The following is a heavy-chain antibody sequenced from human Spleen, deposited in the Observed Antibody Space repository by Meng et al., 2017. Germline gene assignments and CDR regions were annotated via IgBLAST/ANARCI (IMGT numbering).Heavy chain of an antibody. CDR2: INPISSVT. V-gene: IGHV1-2*06. D-gene: IGHD2/OR15-2a*01. CDR3: ARDQLGFVRAPLDY. CDR1: GYTFTGYF. Sequence: ASVKVSCKTSGYTFTGYFMNWVRQAPGQGLEWMGRINPISSVTDYAQNFQGRVTMTMDKSIDTAYMELSSLRSDDTAVYYCARDQLGFVRAPLDYWGQGTLVTVSS. J-gene: IGHJ4*02.